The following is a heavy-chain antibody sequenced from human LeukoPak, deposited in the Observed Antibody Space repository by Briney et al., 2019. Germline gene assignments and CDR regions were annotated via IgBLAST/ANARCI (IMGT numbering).Heavy chain of an antibody. CDR1: GGSISSHF. J-gene: IGHJ3*02. CDR3: ARESPLDSSGYHDAFDI. Sequence: PSETLSLTCTVSGGSISSHFWSWIRQPPGKGLEWIGYRTTKYNPSLRSRVTISADTSKNQFSLKLSSVTAADTAVYYCARESPLDSSGYHDAFDIWGQGTMVTVSS. V-gene: IGHV4-59*11. CDR2: RTT. D-gene: IGHD3-22*01.